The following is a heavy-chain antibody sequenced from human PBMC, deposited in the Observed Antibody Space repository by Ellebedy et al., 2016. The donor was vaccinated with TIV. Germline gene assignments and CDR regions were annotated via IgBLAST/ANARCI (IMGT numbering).Heavy chain of an antibody. Sequence: PGGSPRLSCVGSGFRFSTYAMAWVRQTPGTGLEWVSGIYGGGGSTYYADSVKGRFTISRDNSKNTLYLQMNSLRAEDTAIYYCAKDQVGGDGRWVFDIWGQGTMVTVSS. CDR3: AKDQVGGDGRWVFDI. CDR2: IYGGGGST. CDR1: GFRFSTYA. J-gene: IGHJ3*02. V-gene: IGHV3-23*01. D-gene: IGHD3-16*01.